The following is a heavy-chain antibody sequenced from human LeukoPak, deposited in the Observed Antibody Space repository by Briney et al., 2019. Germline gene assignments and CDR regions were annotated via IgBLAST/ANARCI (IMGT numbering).Heavy chain of an antibody. V-gene: IGHV3-21*01. CDR2: ISPTSSYI. J-gene: IGHJ6*03. CDR1: GFTFSSYA. CDR3: ARVSYSSGWYDYYYMDV. D-gene: IGHD6-19*01. Sequence: GGSLRLSCAASGFTFSSYAMNWVRQAPGKGLEWVSSISPTSSYISYADSVKGRFTISRDNAKNSLYLQMNSLRAEDTAVYYCARVSYSSGWYDYYYMDVWGKGTTVTVSS.